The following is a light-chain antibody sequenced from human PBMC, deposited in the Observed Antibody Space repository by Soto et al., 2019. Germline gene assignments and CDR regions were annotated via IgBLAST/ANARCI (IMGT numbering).Light chain of an antibody. Sequence: EIVLTQSAATLSLSPGDTATLSCRASQSVTRYLAWYQQKPGQAPRLLIYGASNRATGIPARFSGSGSGTDFTLTISSLEPEDFAVYYCQQRSNWPLITFGQGTRLEIK. CDR3: QQRSNWPLIT. V-gene: IGKV3-11*01. J-gene: IGKJ5*01. CDR1: QSVTRY. CDR2: GAS.